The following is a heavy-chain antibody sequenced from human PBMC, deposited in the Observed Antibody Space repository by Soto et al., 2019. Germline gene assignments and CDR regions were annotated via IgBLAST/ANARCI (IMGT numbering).Heavy chain of an antibody. CDR3: ARGYSGYDLLFY. CDR1: GGSFSGYY. CDR2: INHSGST. V-gene: IGHV4-34*01. J-gene: IGHJ4*02. D-gene: IGHD5-12*01. Sequence: SETLSLTCAVYGGSFSGYYWSWIRQPPGKGLEWIGEINHSGSTNYNPSLKSRVTISVDTSKNQFSLKLSSVTAADTAVYYCARGYSGYDLLFYWGQGTLVTVSS.